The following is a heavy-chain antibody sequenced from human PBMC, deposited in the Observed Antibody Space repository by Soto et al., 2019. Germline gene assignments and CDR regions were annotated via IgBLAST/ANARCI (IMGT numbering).Heavy chain of an antibody. D-gene: IGHD6-13*01. CDR2: INHSGST. CDR3: ARRGGYSSS. Sequence: SETLSLTCAVYGGSFSGYYWSWIRQPPGKGLEWIGEINHSGSTNYNPSLKSRVTISVDTSKNQFSLKLSSVTAADTAVYYCARRGGYSSSWGQGTLVTVSS. V-gene: IGHV4-34*01. J-gene: IGHJ4*02. CDR1: GGSFSGYY.